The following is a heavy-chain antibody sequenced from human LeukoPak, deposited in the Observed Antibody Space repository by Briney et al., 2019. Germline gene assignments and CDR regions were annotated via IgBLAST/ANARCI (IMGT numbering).Heavy chain of an antibody. Sequence: ASVKVSCKXSGYTFTDYFIHWVRQTPGQGLEWMGRIYPNRGGTNYAQRFQGRVTMTRDTSISTAYMELARLTSDDAAVYYCTRERMRDYGDQFDFWGQGTLVTVSS. V-gene: IGHV1-2*06. D-gene: IGHD4-17*01. CDR3: TRERMRDYGDQFDF. CDR1: GYTFTDYF. CDR2: IYPNRGGT. J-gene: IGHJ4*02.